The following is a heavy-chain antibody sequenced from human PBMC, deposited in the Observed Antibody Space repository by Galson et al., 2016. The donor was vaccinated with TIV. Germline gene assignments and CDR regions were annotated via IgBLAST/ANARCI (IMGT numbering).Heavy chain of an antibody. D-gene: IGHD6-6*01. Sequence: SVKVSCKASGYTFTSYHLHWVRQAPGQGLEWMGIIKDTGVTTTYPQRFQGRLTITRDTSTTTVYMELSSLRSKDTAVFYCVKGEYSTSSPLGDPWGQGTLVTVSS. CDR1: GYTFTSYH. J-gene: IGHJ5*02. CDR3: VKGEYSTSSPLGDP. V-gene: IGHV1-46*01. CDR2: IKDTGVTT.